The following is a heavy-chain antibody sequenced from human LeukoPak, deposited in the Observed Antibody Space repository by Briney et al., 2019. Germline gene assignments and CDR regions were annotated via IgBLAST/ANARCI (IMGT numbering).Heavy chain of an antibody. V-gene: IGHV3-49*04. J-gene: IGHJ4*02. CDR1: GFNFGDYT. D-gene: IGHD1-7*01. CDR2: IRSKAYGGTT. Sequence: PGRSLRLYCTASGFNFGDYTMSWVRQAPGKGPEWVTFIRSKAYGGTTEYAASVKGRFTISRDDSRSIAYLQMNGLKTEDTALYYCSGGYRSGTMNPFFDYWGQGTLVTVSS. CDR3: SGGYRSGTMNPFFDY.